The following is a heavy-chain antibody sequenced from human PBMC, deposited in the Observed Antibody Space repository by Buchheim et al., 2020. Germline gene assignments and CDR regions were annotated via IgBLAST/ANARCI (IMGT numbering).Heavy chain of an antibody. CDR2: INPNSGGT. V-gene: IGHV1-2*06. D-gene: IGHD2-8*02. CDR1: GYTFTGYY. CDR3: ARRVVVYAISYYYGMDI. J-gene: IGHJ6*02. Sequence: QVQLVQSGAEVKKPGASVKVSCKASGYTFTGYYMHWVRQAPGQGLEWMGRINPNSGGTNYAQKFQGRVTMTRATSISTAYMELSRLRSDDTAVYYCARRVVVYAISYYYGMDIWGEGAT.